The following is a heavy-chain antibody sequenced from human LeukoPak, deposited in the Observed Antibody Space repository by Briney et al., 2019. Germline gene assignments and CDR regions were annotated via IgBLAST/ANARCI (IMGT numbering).Heavy chain of an antibody. V-gene: IGHV1-69*13. D-gene: IGHD2-2*01. J-gene: IGHJ4*02. CDR1: GGTFSSYA. CDR2: IIPIFGTA. CDR3: ARGTEPRYQLLLF. Sequence: SVKVSCKASGGTFSSYAISWVRQAPGQGLEWMGGIIPIFGTANYAQKFQGRVTITADESTSTAYMELSSLGSEDTAVYYCARGTEPRYQLLLFWGQGTPVTVSS.